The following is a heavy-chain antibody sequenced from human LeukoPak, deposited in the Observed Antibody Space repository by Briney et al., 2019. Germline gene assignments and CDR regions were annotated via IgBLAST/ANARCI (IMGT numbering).Heavy chain of an antibody. J-gene: IGHJ6*02. D-gene: IGHD3-3*01. CDR2: IIPILGIA. Sequence: ASVKVSCKASGGTFSSYAISWVRQAPGQGLEWMGRIIPILGIANYAQKFQGRVTITADKSTSTAYMELSSLRSEDTAVYYCATRGGYDFWSGHYYYGMDVWGQGTTVTVSS. CDR1: GGTFSSYA. V-gene: IGHV1-69*04. CDR3: ATRGGYDFWSGHYYYGMDV.